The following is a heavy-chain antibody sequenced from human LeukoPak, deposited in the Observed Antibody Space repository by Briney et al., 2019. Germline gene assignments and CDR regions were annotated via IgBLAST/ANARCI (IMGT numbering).Heavy chain of an antibody. J-gene: IGHJ6*03. CDR1: GFTFSSYS. CDR3: ARGVTTLDNYYYMDV. Sequence: GGSLRLSCAASGFTFSSYSMTWVRQAPGKGLEWVSYITFTSSTIHYADSVKGRFTISRDNAKNSLYLQMNSLRAEDTALYYCARGVTTLDNYYYMDVWGKGTTVTVSS. CDR2: ITFTSSTI. V-gene: IGHV3-48*04. D-gene: IGHD4-23*01.